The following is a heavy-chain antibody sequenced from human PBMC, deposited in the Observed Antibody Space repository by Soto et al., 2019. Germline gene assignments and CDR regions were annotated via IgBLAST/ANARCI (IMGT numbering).Heavy chain of an antibody. CDR2: IYYRGST. CDR3: ARHDCSGGSCANWFDP. CDR1: GGSIRSYY. V-gene: IGHV4-59*08. D-gene: IGHD2-15*01. Sequence: ETLSLTCTVSGGSIRSYYWSWIRQPPGKGLEWIGYIYYRGSTNYNPSLKSRVTISVDMSKNQFSLKLNSVTAADTAVYYCARHDCSGGSCANWFDPWGQGALVTVSS. J-gene: IGHJ5*02.